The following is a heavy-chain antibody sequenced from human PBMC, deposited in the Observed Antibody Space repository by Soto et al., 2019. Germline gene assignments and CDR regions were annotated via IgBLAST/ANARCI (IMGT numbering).Heavy chain of an antibody. CDR2: TRNKANSYTT. V-gene: IGHV3-72*01. D-gene: IGHD4-17*01. J-gene: IGHJ4*02. CDR1: GFTFSDHY. CDR3: ARYDYGDLDY. Sequence: EVQLVESGGGLVQPGGSLRLSCAASGFTFSDHYMDWVRQAPGKGLEWVGRTRNKANSYTTEYAASVKGRFTISRDDSKNSLYLQMNSLKTEDTAVYYCARYDYGDLDYWGQGTLVPVSS.